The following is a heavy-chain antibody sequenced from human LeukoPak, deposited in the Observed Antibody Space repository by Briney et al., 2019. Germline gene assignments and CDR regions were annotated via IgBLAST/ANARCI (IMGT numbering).Heavy chain of an antibody. V-gene: IGHV4-59*01. CDR2: IYYSGST. CDR1: GGSISSYY. J-gene: IGHJ5*02. CDR3: ARIRGAVAGSTNWFDP. D-gene: IGHD6-19*01. Sequence: SETLSLTCTVSGGSISSYYWIWIRQPPGKGVEWIGYIYYSGSTNYNPSLKSRVTISVDTSKNQFSLKLSSVTAADTAVYYCARIRGAVAGSTNWFDPWGQGTLVTVSS.